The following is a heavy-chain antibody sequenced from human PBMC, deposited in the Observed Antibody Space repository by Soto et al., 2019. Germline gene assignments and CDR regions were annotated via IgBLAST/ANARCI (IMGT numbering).Heavy chain of an antibody. J-gene: IGHJ6*02. V-gene: IGHV5-10-1*01. CDR2: IDPSNSYT. Sequence: PGASLKISCKGSGYSFTSYWISWVRQMPGKGLEWVGRIDPSNSYTNYSPSFQGHVTISADKSISTAYLQWSSLKASDTAMYYCARPHHPNYYGSGSYYTGGMDVWGQGTTVTVSS. CDR1: GYSFTSYW. D-gene: IGHD3-10*01. CDR3: ARPHHPNYYGSGSYYTGGMDV.